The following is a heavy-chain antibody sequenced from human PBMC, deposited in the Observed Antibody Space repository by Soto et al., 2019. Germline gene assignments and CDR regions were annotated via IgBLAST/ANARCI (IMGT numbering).Heavy chain of an antibody. D-gene: IGHD3-10*01. V-gene: IGHV3-30-3*01. CDR3: APTEGFGELSPGDY. J-gene: IGHJ4*02. CDR2: ISYDGSNK. Sequence: QVQLVESGGGVVQPGRSLRLSCAASGFTFSSYAMHWVRQAPGKGLEWVAVISYDGSNKYYADSVKGRFTISRDNSKNTLYLQMNSLRAEDTAVYFCAPTEGFGELSPGDYWGQGTLVTVSS. CDR1: GFTFSSYA.